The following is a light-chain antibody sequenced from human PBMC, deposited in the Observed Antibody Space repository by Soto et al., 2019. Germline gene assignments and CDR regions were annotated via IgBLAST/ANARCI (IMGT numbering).Light chain of an antibody. J-gene: IGLJ1*01. CDR1: SSVFGGYNY. V-gene: IGLV2-14*01. CDR2: DVS. Sequence: SLLTQPSSLSWAPGQLVTISCTGTSSVFGGYNYVSWYQQHPGKAPKLMIYDVSNRPSGVSNRFSGSKSGNTASLTISGLQAEDEADYYCSSYTSSSPYVFGTGTKVTVL. CDR3: SSYTSSSPYV.